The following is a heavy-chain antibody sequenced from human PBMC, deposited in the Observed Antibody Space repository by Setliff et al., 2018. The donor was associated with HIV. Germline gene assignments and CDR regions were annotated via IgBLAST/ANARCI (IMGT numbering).Heavy chain of an antibody. CDR3: ARGEAVAGRGAPPSFDY. D-gene: IGHD6-19*01. V-gene: IGHV1-18*01. CDR2: ISVYNNKA. J-gene: IGHJ4*02. Sequence: GASVKVSCKASGYTFSTYGISWVRQAPGQGLEWMGWISVYNNKAIYAQKLQGRVTMTTDTSTNTAYMELRSLRSEDTAVYYCARGEAVAGRGAPPSFDYWGQGTLVTVSS. CDR1: GYTFSTYG.